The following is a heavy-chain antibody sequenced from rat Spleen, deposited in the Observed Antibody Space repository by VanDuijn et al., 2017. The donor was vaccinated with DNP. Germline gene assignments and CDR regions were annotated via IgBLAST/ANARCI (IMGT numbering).Heavy chain of an antibody. CDR3: VRGHPPRGFDY. D-gene: IGHD3-8*01. CDR1: DYSITSNY. V-gene: IGHV3-1*01. Sequence: EVQLQESGPGLVKPSQSLSLTCSVTDYSITSNYWGWIRRFPGNKVEWIGHINYSGYTSYNPSLKSRISISRDTSKNQFFLQLNSVTTEDTATYYCVRGHPPRGFDYWGQGVMVTVSS. CDR2: INYSGYT. J-gene: IGHJ2*01.